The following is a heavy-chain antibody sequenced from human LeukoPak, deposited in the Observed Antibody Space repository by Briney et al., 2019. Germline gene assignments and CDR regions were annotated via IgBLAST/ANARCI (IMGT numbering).Heavy chain of an antibody. CDR3: ARQSSRYCSSTSCYIFDY. J-gene: IGHJ4*02. CDR2: ISSNGGST. CDR1: GFTFSSYA. D-gene: IGHD2-2*02. V-gene: IGHV3-64*01. Sequence: PGGSLRLSCAASGFTFSSYAMHWVRQAPGKGLEYVSAISSNGGSTYYANSVKCRFTISRDNSKNTLYLQMGSLRAEDMAVHYCARQSSRYCSSTSCYIFDYWGQGTLVTVSS.